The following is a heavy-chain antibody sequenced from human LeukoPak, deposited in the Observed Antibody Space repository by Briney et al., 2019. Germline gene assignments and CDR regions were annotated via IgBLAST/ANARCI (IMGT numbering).Heavy chain of an antibody. CDR1: GYTFTSYY. CDR2: INPSGGST. V-gene: IGHV1-46*01. D-gene: IGHD3-22*01. J-gene: IGHJ3*02. Sequence: GASVKVSCKASGYTFTSYYIHWVRQAPGQGLEWMGIINPSGGSTSYAQNFQGRVTMTRDMSTSTVYMELSSLRSDDTAVFYCARAGLWDYSDSSGYHNGAFDIWGQGTMVTVSS. CDR3: ARAGLWDYSDSSGYHNGAFDI.